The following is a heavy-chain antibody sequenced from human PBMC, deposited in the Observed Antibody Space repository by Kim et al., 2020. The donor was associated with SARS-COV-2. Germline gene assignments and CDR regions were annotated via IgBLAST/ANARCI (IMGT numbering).Heavy chain of an antibody. CDR1: GGSFSGYY. CDR3: ARARAPGSGSTFDI. Sequence: SETLSLTCAVYGGSFSGYYWSWIRQPPGKGLEWIGEINHSGSTNYNPSLKSRVTISVDTSKNQFSLKLSSVTAADTAVYYCARARAPGSGSTFDIWGQGTMVTVSS. D-gene: IGHD3-10*01. J-gene: IGHJ3*02. V-gene: IGHV4-34*01. CDR2: INHSGST.